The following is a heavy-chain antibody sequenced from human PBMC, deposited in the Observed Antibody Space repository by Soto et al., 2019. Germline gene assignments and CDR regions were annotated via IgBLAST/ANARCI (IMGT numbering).Heavy chain of an antibody. V-gene: IGHV3-23*01. CDR2: ISGSGGST. J-gene: IGHJ1*01. CDR1: GFTFSSYA. Sequence: EVQLLESGGGLVQPGGSLRLSCAASGFTFSSYAMSWVRQAPGKGLEWVSAISGSGGSTYYADSVKGRFTISRDNSKNTLYLQRNSRRAEDTAVYYCAKALLYCSGGSCYSPAEYFQHWGQGTLVTVSS. D-gene: IGHD2-15*01. CDR3: AKALLYCSGGSCYSPAEYFQH.